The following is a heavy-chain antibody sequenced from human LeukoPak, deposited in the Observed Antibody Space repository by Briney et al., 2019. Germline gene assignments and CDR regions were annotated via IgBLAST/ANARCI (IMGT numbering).Heavy chain of an antibody. CDR3: ARNHRPISSGLRPTDY. CDR1: GFTFSSYA. D-gene: IGHD3-22*01. V-gene: IGHV3-30-3*01. CDR2: ISYDGSNK. Sequence: PGGSLRLSCAASGFTFSSYAMHWVRQAPGKGLEWVAVISYDGSNKYYADSVKGRSTISRDNSKNTLYLQMNSLRAEDTAVYYCARNHRPISSGLRPTDYWGQGTLVTASA. J-gene: IGHJ4*02.